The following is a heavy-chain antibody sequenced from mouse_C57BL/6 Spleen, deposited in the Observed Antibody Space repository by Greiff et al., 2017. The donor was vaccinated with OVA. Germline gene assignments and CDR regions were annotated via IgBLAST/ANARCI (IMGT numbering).Heavy chain of an antibody. Sequence: EVHLVESGGGLVKPGGSLKLSCAASGFTFSSYAMSWVRQTPEKRLEWVATISDGGSYTYYPDNVQGRFTISRDNAKNNLYLQISHLKSEDTAMYYCARESLDYDGFDYWGQGTTLTVSS. CDR3: ARESLDYDGFDY. J-gene: IGHJ2*01. D-gene: IGHD2-4*01. V-gene: IGHV5-4*01. CDR1: GFTFSSYA. CDR2: ISDGGSYT.